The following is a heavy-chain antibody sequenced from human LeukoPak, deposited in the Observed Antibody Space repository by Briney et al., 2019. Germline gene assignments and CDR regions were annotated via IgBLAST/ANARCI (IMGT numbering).Heavy chain of an antibody. V-gene: IGHV6-1*01. CDR2: TYYRSEWYN. D-gene: IGHD1-20*01. CDR1: GDSVSSNSTT. CDR3: AKTENNWSYGMDV. Sequence: SQTLSLTCAISGDSVSSNSTTWNWIRQSPSRGLEWLGRTYYRSEWYNDYAVSVKSRITINPDTSKNQFSLQLNSVTPEDTAVYYCAKTENNWSYGMDVWGQGTTVTVSS. J-gene: IGHJ6*02.